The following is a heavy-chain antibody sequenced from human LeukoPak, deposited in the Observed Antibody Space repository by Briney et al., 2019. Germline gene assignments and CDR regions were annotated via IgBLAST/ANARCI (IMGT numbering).Heavy chain of an antibody. Sequence: PSETLSLTCTVSGGSISSHYWSWIRQPPGKGLEWIGYIYYSGSTNYNPSLKSPVTISVDTSKNQFSLKLSSVTAADTAVYYCARSLSGSYHTALGYWGQGTLVTVSS. D-gene: IGHD1-26*01. CDR1: GGSISSHY. V-gene: IGHV4-59*11. J-gene: IGHJ4*02. CDR3: ARSLSGSYHTALGY. CDR2: IYYSGST.